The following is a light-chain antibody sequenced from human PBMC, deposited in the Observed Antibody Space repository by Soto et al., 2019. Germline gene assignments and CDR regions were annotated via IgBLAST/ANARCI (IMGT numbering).Light chain of an antibody. CDR3: HPYGSLPRT. Sequence: EIVLTQSPGTLSLSPGEKATLSCRATQSLSGNYLAWYQQKPGQAPRLLIYGASSRATGIPDRFSGSGSGTDFILTIHRLEPEDFAVYYCHPYGSLPRTFGQGTLVAIK. CDR1: QSLSGNY. V-gene: IGKV3-20*01. J-gene: IGKJ1*01. CDR2: GAS.